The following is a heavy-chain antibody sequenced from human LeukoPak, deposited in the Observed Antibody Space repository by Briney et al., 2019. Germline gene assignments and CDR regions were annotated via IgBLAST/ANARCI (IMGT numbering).Heavy chain of an antibody. CDR2: IYHSGDT. CDR1: GASISSYY. CDR3: ARLDQLVQDFWYFDL. Sequence: SETLSLTCSVSGASISSYYWSWIRQAPGRGLEWIGYIYHSGDTYSNPSLKGRATVSMDRSKNQFSLNLRSVTAADTAVYYCARLDQLVQDFWYFDLWGRGTLVIVSS. V-gene: IGHV4-59*12. D-gene: IGHD6-13*01. J-gene: IGHJ2*01.